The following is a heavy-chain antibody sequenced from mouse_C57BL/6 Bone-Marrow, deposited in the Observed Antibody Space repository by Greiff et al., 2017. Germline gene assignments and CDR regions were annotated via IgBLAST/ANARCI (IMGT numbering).Heavy chain of an antibody. CDR2: IDPEDGET. J-gene: IGHJ4*01. CDR3: ARDDCSSCYAMDY. V-gene: IGHV14-2*01. CDR1: GFNIKDYY. D-gene: IGHD1-1*01. Sequence: EVQGVESGAELVKPGASVKLSCTASGFNIKDYYMHWVKQRTEQGLEWIGRIDPEDGETKYAPKFQGKATITADTSSNTAYLQLSSLTSEDTAVYYCARDDCSSCYAMDYWGQGTSVTVSS.